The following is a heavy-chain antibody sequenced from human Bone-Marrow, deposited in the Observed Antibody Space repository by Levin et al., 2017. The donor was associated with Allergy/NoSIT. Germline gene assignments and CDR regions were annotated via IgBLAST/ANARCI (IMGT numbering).Heavy chain of an antibody. Sequence: GGSLRLSCAASGFSFSDYTMNWVRQAPGKGLEWVSSISSGSTYIYYADSVRGRFTISRDNAKNSLYLQLNSLRAEDTALYYCAGDLDYGDYTSDYWGQGTLVTVSS. D-gene: IGHD4-17*01. CDR2: ISSGSTYI. CDR3: AGDLDYGDYTSDY. V-gene: IGHV3-21*01. CDR1: GFSFSDYT. J-gene: IGHJ4*02.